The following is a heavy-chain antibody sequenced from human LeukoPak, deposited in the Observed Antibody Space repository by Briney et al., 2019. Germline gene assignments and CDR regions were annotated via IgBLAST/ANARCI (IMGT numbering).Heavy chain of an antibody. CDR3: AKTTYYYDSSGSKDAFDI. Sequence: GGSLRLSCVASGFTFSSYAMSWVRQAPGKGLEWVSAISGSGGSTYYADSVKGRFTISRDKSKNTLYLQMNSLRAEDTAVYYCAKTTYYYDSSGSKDAFDIWGQGTMVTVSS. CDR2: ISGSGGST. J-gene: IGHJ3*02. V-gene: IGHV3-23*01. CDR1: GFTFSSYA. D-gene: IGHD3-22*01.